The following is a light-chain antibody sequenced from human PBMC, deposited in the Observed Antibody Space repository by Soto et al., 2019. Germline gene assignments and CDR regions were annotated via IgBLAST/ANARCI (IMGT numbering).Light chain of an antibody. J-gene: IGLJ2*01. V-gene: IGLV2-14*03. Sequence: QSVLTQPASVSGSPGQSITISCTGTSSDVGGYNFVSWYQHYPDKAPKLMIYDVSHRPSGVSNRFSGSKSGNTASLIISGLQAEDEADYYCSSYTSSSTVVFGGGTKLTVL. CDR3: SSYTSSSTVV. CDR1: SSDVGGYNF. CDR2: DVS.